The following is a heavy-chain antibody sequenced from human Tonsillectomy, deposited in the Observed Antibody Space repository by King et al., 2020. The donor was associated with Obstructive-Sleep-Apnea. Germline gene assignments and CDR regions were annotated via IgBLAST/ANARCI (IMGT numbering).Heavy chain of an antibody. CDR2: INWNSGSI. V-gene: IGHV3-9*01. CDR1: GFTFDDYA. J-gene: IGHJ4*02. Sequence: DVQLVESGGGLVQPGRSLRLACAASGFTFDDYAMHWVRQVPGKGLEWVSGINWNSGSIGYADSVKGRFTISRDNAKNSLYLQMNSLRAEDTALYYCAKDMSSGWYKGCDYWGQGTLVTVSS. CDR3: AKDMSSGWYKGCDY. D-gene: IGHD6-19*01.